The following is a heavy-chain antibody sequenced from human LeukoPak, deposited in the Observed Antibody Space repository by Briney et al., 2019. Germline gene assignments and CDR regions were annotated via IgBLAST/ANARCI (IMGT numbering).Heavy chain of an antibody. CDR1: GFTFSSYG. D-gene: IGHD6-13*01. CDR2: IWYDGSNK. J-gene: IGHJ4*02. CDR3: AKDRGIAAAGLHDY. V-gene: IGHV3-33*06. Sequence: QPGGSLRLSCAASGFTFSSYGMHWVGQAPGKGLEWVAVIWYDGSNKYYADSVKGRFTISRDNSKNTLYLQMNSLGAEDTAVYFCAKDRGIAAAGLHDYWGQGTLVTVSS.